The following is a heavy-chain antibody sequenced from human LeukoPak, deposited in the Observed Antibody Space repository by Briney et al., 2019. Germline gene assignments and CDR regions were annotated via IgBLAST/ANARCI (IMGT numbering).Heavy chain of an antibody. CDR3: AKEIVVDYYFDY. CDR2: ISGSGGST. Sequence: GGSLRLSCAASGFTFRSYAMSWVRQAPGEGLEWVSAISGSGGSTYYADSVKGRFTISRDNSKNTLYLQMNSLRAEDTAVYYCAKEIVVDYYFDYWGQGTLVTVSS. V-gene: IGHV3-23*01. CDR1: GFTFRSYA. D-gene: IGHD3-22*01. J-gene: IGHJ4*02.